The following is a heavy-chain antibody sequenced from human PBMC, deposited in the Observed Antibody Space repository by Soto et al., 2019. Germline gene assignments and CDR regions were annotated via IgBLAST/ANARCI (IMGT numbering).Heavy chain of an antibody. D-gene: IGHD3-10*02. CDR3: ARERRVFGELSWFDP. J-gene: IGHJ5*02. CDR1: GGSISSYY. CDR2: IYYSGST. V-gene: IGHV4-59*01. Sequence: PSETLSLTCTVSGGSISSYYWSWIRQPPGKGLEWIGYIYYSGSTNYNPSLKSRVTISVDTSKNQFSLKLSSVTAADTAVYYCARERRVFGELSWFDPWGQGTLVTVS.